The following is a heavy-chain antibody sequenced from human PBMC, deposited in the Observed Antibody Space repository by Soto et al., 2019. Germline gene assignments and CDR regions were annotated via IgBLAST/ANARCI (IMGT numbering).Heavy chain of an antibody. Sequence: QGQLVQAGAEVKKPGAAVKGSCKASGYTFTSYGISWVRHAPGQGLEWMGWISAYNGNTKYAQKPQGRVTLTTDTPTGTASMGLRSLRSDDTALYYFARRAPPLDVWGQGTTVTFSS. V-gene: IGHV1-18*01. CDR2: ISAYNGNT. CDR3: ARRAPPLDV. CDR1: GYTFTSYG. J-gene: IGHJ6*02.